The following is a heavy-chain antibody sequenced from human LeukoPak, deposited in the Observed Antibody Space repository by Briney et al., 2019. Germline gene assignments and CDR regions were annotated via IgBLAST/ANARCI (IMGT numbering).Heavy chain of an antibody. D-gene: IGHD3-22*01. V-gene: IGHV1-46*01. Sequence: ASVKVSCKASGYTFTSYYMHWVRQAPGQGLEWMGIINPSGGSTSYAQKFQGRVTMTRDTSTSTVYMELSSLRSEDTAVYYCARAFWYYYDSSGYWFDYWGQGTLVTVSS. CDR2: INPSGGST. CDR1: GYTFTSYY. J-gene: IGHJ4*02. CDR3: ARAFWYYYDSSGYWFDY.